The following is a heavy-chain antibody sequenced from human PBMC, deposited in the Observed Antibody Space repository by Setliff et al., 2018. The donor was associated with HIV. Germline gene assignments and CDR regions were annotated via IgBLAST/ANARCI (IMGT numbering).Heavy chain of an antibody. D-gene: IGHD3-9*01. Sequence: SETLSLTCTVSGGSISSSSYYWGWIRQPPGKGLDWIGSIYYSRSTYYNPSLKSRVTISVDTSKNQFSLKLSSGTAADTAVYYCARYFDWFSYGMDVWGQGTTVTVSS. CDR3: ARYFDWFSYGMDV. J-gene: IGHJ6*02. V-gene: IGHV4-39*07. CDR2: IYYSRST. CDR1: GGSISSSSYY.